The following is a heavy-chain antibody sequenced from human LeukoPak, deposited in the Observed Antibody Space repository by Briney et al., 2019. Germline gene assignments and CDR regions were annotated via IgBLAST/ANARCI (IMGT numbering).Heavy chain of an antibody. Sequence: SETLSLTCAVYGGPYSGYYWSWIRQPPGKGLEWVGDINHSGSTNCYPSLMSRGTISVDTSKNQFCLKLNSVTAADTAVYYCARVSSPGYYYYYMDVWGKGTTVTVSS. D-gene: IGHD2-15*01. CDR3: ARVSSPGYYYYYMDV. J-gene: IGHJ6*03. CDR1: GGPYSGYY. V-gene: IGHV4-34*01. CDR2: INHSGST.